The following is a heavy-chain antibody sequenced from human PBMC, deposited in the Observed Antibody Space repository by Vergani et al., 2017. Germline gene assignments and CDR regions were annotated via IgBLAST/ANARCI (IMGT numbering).Heavy chain of an antibody. CDR1: GFTFSSYG. Sequence: VQLVESGGGVVQPGRSLRLSCAASGFTFSSYGMHWVRQAPGKGLEWVAVIWYDGSNKYYADSVKGRFTISRDNSKNTLYLQMNSLRAEDTAVYYCAKDLEIFGVVIYENYFDYWGQGTLVTVSS. CDR3: AKDLEIFGVVIYENYFDY. CDR2: IWYDGSNK. V-gene: IGHV3-33*06. D-gene: IGHD3-3*01. J-gene: IGHJ4*02.